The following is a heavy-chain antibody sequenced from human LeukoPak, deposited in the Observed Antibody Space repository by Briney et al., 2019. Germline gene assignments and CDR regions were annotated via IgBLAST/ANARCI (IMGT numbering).Heavy chain of an antibody. CDR1: GGSISSGSYY. J-gene: IGHJ1*01. CDR3: ATGGHYYGSGSYTKYFQH. CDR2: IYTSGST. D-gene: IGHD3-10*01. V-gene: IGHV4-61*02. Sequence: SETLSLTCTVSGGSISSGSYYWSWIRQPAGKGLEWIGRIYTSGSTNYDPSLKSRVTISVDTSKNQFSLKLSSVTAADTAVYYCATGGHYYGSGSYTKYFQHWGQGTLVTVSS.